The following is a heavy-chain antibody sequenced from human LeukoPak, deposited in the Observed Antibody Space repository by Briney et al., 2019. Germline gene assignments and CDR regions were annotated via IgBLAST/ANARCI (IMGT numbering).Heavy chain of an antibody. J-gene: IGHJ4*02. CDR3: ARAKYNSGLFDY. CDR1: GFTVSSNY. V-gene: IGHV3-53*01. D-gene: IGHD6-19*01. CDR2: IYSDGRT. Sequence: GGSLRLSCAVSGFTVSSNYMSWVRQAPGKGLEWVSLIYSDGRTYYADSVKGRFTISRDNSKNTLYLQMNSLRAEDTAVYYCARAKYNSGLFDYWGQGTLVTVSS.